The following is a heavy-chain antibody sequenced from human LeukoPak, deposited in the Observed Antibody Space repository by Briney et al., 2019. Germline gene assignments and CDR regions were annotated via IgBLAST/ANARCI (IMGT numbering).Heavy chain of an antibody. V-gene: IGHV1-46*01. CDR3: ARDAGVGYSGYDMPY. CDR1: GYTFTSYY. Sequence: ASVKVSCKASGYTFTSYYMHWVRQAPGQGLEWMGIINPSGGSTSYAQKFQGRVTMTRDTSTSTVCMELSSLRSEDTAVYYCARDAGVGYSGYDMPYWGQGTLVTVSS. J-gene: IGHJ4*02. D-gene: IGHD5-12*01. CDR2: INPSGGST.